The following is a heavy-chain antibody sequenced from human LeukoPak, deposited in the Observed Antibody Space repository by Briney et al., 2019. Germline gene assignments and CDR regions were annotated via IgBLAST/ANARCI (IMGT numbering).Heavy chain of an antibody. Sequence: ASVKVSCKASGYTFTGYYMHWVRQAPGQGLEWMGIINPNGGSTTYAQKFQGRVTMTRDMSTSTVYMDLSSLRFEDTAVYYCARDLGGGLNWFDPWGQGTLVTVSS. J-gene: IGHJ5*02. CDR3: ARDLGGGLNWFDP. CDR2: INPNGGST. CDR1: GYTFTGYY. V-gene: IGHV1-46*01. D-gene: IGHD3-16*01.